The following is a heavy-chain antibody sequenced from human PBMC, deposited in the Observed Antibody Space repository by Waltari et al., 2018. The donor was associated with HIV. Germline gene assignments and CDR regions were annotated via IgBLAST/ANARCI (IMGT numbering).Heavy chain of an antibody. Sequence: QAQLQQWGAGLLKPSETLSLTCAVYGGAFSGHYWTWIRQPPGMGLEWIGEINDSEYTNYNPSLRSRLTISLDASKNQFSLKMTAVTAADTAVYYCARSRGLIKWNRYFDSWDQGTMVSVSS. V-gene: IGHV4-34*01. CDR2: INDSEYT. J-gene: IGHJ3*02. CDR1: GGAFSGHY. CDR3: ARSRGLIKWNRYFDS. D-gene: IGHD3-10*01.